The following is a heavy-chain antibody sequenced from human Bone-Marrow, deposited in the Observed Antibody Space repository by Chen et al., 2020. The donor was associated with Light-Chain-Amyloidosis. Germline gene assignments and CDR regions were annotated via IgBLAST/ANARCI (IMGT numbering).Heavy chain of an antibody. V-gene: IGHV3-21*01. CDR3: ARFTYPQH. J-gene: IGHJ1*01. CDR2: ISSSSIYI. D-gene: IGHD3-10*01. Sequence: EVQLVESGGGLVKPGGSLRLSCAASGFTFSSYSMNWVRQAPGKGLEWVSSISSSSIYIYYADSVKGRFAISRDNAKNSLYLQMNSLRAEDTAVYYCARFTYPQHWGQGTLVTVSS. CDR1: GFTFSSYS.